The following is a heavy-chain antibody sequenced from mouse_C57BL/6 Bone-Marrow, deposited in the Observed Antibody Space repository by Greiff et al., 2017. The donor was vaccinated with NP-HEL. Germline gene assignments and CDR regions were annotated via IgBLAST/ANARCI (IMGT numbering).Heavy chain of an antibody. CDR2: IYPGSGST. V-gene: IGHV1-55*01. Sequence: VQLQQPGAELVKPGASVKMSCKASGYTFTSYWITWVKQRPGQGLEWIGDIYPGSGSTNYNEKFKSKATLTVDTSSSTAYMQLSSLTSEDSAVYYCARGVGTRAWFAYWGQGTLVTVSA. D-gene: IGHD3-1*01. CDR3: ARGVGTRAWFAY. CDR1: GYTFTSYW. J-gene: IGHJ3*01.